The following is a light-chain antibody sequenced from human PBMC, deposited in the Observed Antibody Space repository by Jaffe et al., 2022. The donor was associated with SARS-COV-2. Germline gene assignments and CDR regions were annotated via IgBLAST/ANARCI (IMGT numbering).Light chain of an antibody. CDR2: SAS. V-gene: IGKV1-27*01. J-gene: IGKJ3*01. CDR3: QRYDRAPFS. Sequence: DIYMTQSPSSLSASVGDRVTITCRASQGISNYLAWYQQKPGKVPKLLIYSASTLVSGVPSRYSGSGSGTGFTLTITSLQPEDVATYYCQRYDRAPFSFGPGTRVDV. CDR1: QGISNY.